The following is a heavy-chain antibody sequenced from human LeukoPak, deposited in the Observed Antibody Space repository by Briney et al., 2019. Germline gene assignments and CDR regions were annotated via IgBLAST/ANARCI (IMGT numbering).Heavy chain of an antibody. CDR1: GYTFTGHY. J-gene: IGHJ4*02. D-gene: IGHD6-13*01. CDR2: INPNSGGT. Sequence: ASVKVSCKASGYTFTGHYMHWVRQAPGQGLEWMGWINPNSGGTNYAQKFQGRVTMTRDTSISTAYMELSRLRSDDTAVYYCARGQNPRIAAAGDYWGQGTLVTVSS. CDR3: ARGQNPRIAAAGDY. V-gene: IGHV1-2*02.